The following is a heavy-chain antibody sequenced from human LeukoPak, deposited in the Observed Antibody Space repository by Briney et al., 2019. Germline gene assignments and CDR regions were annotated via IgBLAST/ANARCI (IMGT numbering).Heavy chain of an antibody. Sequence: PGGSLRLSCAASGFTFSSYSMNWVRQAPGKGLEWVSSISSSSSYIYYADSVKGRFTISRDNAKNSLYLQMDSLRAEDTAVYYCARDLSRFAGYYGSGSYYKGDYWGQGTLVTVSS. V-gene: IGHV3-21*01. CDR3: ARDLSRFAGYYGSGSYYKGDY. J-gene: IGHJ4*02. D-gene: IGHD3-10*01. CDR1: GFTFSSYS. CDR2: ISSSSSYI.